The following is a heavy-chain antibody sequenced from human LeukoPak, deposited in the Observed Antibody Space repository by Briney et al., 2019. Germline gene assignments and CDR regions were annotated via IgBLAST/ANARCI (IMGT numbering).Heavy chain of an antibody. CDR3: AKSQYYGSSAPGF. V-gene: IGHV3-30-3*02. D-gene: IGHD3-22*01. CDR2: ISYDGSNK. J-gene: IGHJ4*02. CDR1: GFTFSSYA. Sequence: PGGSLRLSCAASGFTFSSYAMHWVRQAPGKGLEWVAVISYDGSNKYYADSVKGRFTISRDNSKNTLYLQMNSLRAEDTAVYYCAKSQYYGSSAPGFWGQGTLVTVSS.